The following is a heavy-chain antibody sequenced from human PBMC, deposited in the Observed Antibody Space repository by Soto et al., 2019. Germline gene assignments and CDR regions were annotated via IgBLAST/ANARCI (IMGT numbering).Heavy chain of an antibody. Sequence: EVQLVESGGGLVKPGGSLRLSCAASGFTFSSYTLTWVRQAPGKGLEWVSSISSSSNSIYYADSVKGRFTISRDNAKNSLYLQMNSLRAEDTAVYYCARVGFDLLTGSSYYYYYYALDVWGQGTTVTVSS. CDR1: GFTFSSYT. CDR3: ARVGFDLLTGSSYYYYYYALDV. V-gene: IGHV3-21*01. CDR2: ISSSSNSI. D-gene: IGHD3-9*01. J-gene: IGHJ6*02.